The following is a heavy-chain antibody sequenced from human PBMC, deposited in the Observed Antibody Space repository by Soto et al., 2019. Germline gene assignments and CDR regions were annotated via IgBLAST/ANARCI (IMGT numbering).Heavy chain of an antibody. V-gene: IGHV3-23*01. CDR3: VGGISHYYYGY. CDR2: ITGSGTNA. J-gene: IGHJ4*02. Sequence: EVQLLDSGGGLVQPGGSLRLACAGSGFPFRNFAVTWVRQAPGKGLEWVSLITGSGTNAYYAESVKGRFTISRDNPKSAVFLQMNSLRAEDTAVYYCVGGISHYYYGYWGQGTLVTVSA. CDR1: GFPFRNFA.